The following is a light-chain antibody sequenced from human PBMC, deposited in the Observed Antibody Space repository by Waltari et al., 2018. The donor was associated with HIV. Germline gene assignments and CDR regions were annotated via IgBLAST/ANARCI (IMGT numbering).Light chain of an antibody. CDR2: DTA. CDR3: QQRRNWPLT. J-gene: IGKJ4*01. Sequence: ELVLTQSPAILSLSPGERATLSCRASQSVGNYLAWYQHKPGQAPRRLIYDTANRSTGIPARFSGSGSGTDYTRSISSLEPEDFAVYYCQQRRNWPLTFGGGTKVDIK. V-gene: IGKV3-11*01. CDR1: QSVGNY.